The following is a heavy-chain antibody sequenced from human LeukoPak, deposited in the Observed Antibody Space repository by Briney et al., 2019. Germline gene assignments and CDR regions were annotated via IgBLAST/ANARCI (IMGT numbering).Heavy chain of an antibody. CDR3: ARGSTIPSAADAFDI. CDR2: IWYDGSNK. CDR1: GFTFSSYG. J-gene: IGHJ3*02. Sequence: TGGSLRLSCAASGFTFSSYGMHWLRQAPGKGLEWVAVIWYDGSNKYYADSVKGRFTISRDNSKNTLYLQMNSLRAEDTAVYYCARGSTIPSAADAFDIWGQGTMVTVSS. V-gene: IGHV3-33*01. D-gene: IGHD1-26*01.